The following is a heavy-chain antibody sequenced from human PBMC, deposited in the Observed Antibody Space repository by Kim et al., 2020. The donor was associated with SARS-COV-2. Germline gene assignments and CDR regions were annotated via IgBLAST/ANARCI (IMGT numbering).Heavy chain of an antibody. CDR1: GYIFTGYY. Sequence: ASVKVSCKASGYIFTGYYMHWVRQAPGQGLEWMGWINPNSGATNYAQKFQGRVTLSRDTSISTAYMELSSLISGDTAVYYCARAHSNGYYSFYWGQGTLVIVSS. D-gene: IGHD3-22*01. V-gene: IGHV1-2*02. CDR3: ARAHSNGYYSFY. J-gene: IGHJ4*02. CDR2: INPNSGAT.